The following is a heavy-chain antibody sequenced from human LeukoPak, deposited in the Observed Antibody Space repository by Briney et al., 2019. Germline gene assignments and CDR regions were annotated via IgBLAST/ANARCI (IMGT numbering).Heavy chain of an antibody. Sequence: SETLTLTCTVSGYSISSGYYWGWIRQPPGNGLEWIGSIYHSGSTYYNPSLKSRVTISIDTSKNQFSLKLSSVTAADTAVYYCARVLVAAVNWFDPWGQGTLVTVSS. D-gene: IGHD2-2*01. CDR3: ARVLVAAVNWFDP. CDR1: GYSISSGYY. V-gene: IGHV4-38-2*02. CDR2: IYHSGST. J-gene: IGHJ5*02.